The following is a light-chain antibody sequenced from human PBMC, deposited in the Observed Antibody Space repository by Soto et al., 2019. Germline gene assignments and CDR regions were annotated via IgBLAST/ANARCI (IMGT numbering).Light chain of an antibody. CDR2: GAS. CDR1: QSVSSSY. Sequence: IVLTQSPGTLSLSPGERATLSCRASQSVSSSYLAWYQQKPGQAPRLLIYGASSRATGIPDRFSGSGSGADFTLTISSLEPEDFAVYYCQQRSSWPITFGQGTRLPIK. J-gene: IGKJ5*01. CDR3: QQRSSWPIT. V-gene: IGKV3D-20*02.